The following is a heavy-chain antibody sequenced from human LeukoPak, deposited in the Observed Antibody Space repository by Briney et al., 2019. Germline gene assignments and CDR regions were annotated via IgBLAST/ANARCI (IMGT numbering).Heavy chain of an antibody. Sequence: GGSLRLSCAASGFTFSSYAMSWVRQAPGKGLEWVSAISGSGGSTYYADSVKGWFTISRDNSKNTLYVQMKSLRAEDTAVYYCAKDTAMVRGVMIDYWGQGTLVTVSS. D-gene: IGHD3-10*01. J-gene: IGHJ4*02. CDR3: AKDTAMVRGVMIDY. V-gene: IGHV3-23*01. CDR1: GFTFSSYA. CDR2: ISGSGGST.